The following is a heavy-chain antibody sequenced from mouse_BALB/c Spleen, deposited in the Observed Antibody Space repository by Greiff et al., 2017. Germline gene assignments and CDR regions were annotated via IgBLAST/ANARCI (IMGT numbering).Heavy chain of an antibody. Sequence: EVQVVESGPELVKPGASVKISCKASGYSFTGYFMNWVKQSHGKSLEWIGRINPYNGDTFYNQKFKGKATLTVDKSSSTAHMELLSLTSEDSAVYYCGTAYYGNYGGYYFDYWGQGTTLTVSS. V-gene: IGHV1-37*01. CDR1: GYSFTGYF. D-gene: IGHD2-10*01. CDR2: INPYNGDT. CDR3: GTAYYGNYGGYYFDY. J-gene: IGHJ2*01.